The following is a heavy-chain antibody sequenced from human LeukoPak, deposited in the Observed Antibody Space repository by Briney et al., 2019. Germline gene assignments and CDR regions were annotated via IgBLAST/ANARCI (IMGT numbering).Heavy chain of an antibody. CDR3: AKDLKLQYTIVGGEFDY. CDR1: GFTFSSYA. Sequence: GGSLRLSCAASGFTFSSYAMSWVRQAPGKGLEWVSAISGSGGSTYYADSVKGRFTISRDNSKNTLYLQMNSLRAEGTAVYYCAKDLKLQYTIVGGEFDYWGQGTLVTVSS. CDR2: ISGSGGST. J-gene: IGHJ4*02. D-gene: IGHD3-3*01. V-gene: IGHV3-23*01.